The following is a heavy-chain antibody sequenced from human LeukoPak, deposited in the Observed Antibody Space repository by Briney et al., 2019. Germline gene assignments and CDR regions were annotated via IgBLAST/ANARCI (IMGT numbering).Heavy chain of an antibody. CDR1: GFTFSSFA. V-gene: IGHV3-30-3*01. D-gene: IGHD4-17*01. Sequence: GGSLRLSCAASGFTFSSFAIHWVRQAPGKGLEWVAVISYDGNDKHHADSVKGRFTISRDNSKNTLYLQMNSLRAEDTAVYYCATRDYGDYPYFDYWGQGTLVTVSS. CDR3: ATRDYGDYPYFDY. J-gene: IGHJ4*02. CDR2: ISYDGNDK.